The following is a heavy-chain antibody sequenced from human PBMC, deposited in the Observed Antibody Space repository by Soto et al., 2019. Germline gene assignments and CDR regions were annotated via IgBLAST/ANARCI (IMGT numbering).Heavy chain of an antibody. Sequence: GSLRLSCGASGFTFSSYCMNWGRQAPGKGLEWVSTISNSSSYIYYADSVKGRFTIARDKAKNSVYLQMNSLRAEDTAVYFCARDSSPITMIPRDAFDIWGQGTMVTVSS. CDR3: ARDSSPITMIPRDAFDI. D-gene: IGHD3-22*01. CDR2: ISNSSSYI. V-gene: IGHV3-21*01. J-gene: IGHJ3*02. CDR1: GFTFSSYC.